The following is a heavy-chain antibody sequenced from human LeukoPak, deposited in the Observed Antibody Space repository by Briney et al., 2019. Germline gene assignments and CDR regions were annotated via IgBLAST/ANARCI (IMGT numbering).Heavy chain of an antibody. CDR2: INHSGST. CDR1: GGSFSGYH. D-gene: IGHD3-10*01. J-gene: IGHJ4*02. V-gene: IGHV4-34*01. Sequence: SETLSLTCAVYGGSFSGYHWSWIRQPPGKGLEWIGEINHSGSTNYNPSLKSRVTISVDTSKNQFSLKLSSVTAADTAVYYCARAPLYYYGSGSYYGYYFDYWGQGTLVTVSS. CDR3: ARAPLYYYGSGSYYGYYFDY.